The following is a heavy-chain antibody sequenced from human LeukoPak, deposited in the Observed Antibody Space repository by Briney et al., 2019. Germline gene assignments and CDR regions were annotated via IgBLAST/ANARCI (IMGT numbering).Heavy chain of an antibody. CDR2: IYYSGST. D-gene: IGHD1-26*01. V-gene: IGHV4-59*08. Sequence: SETLSLTCTVSGGSISSYFCSWIRQPPGKALEWIGYIYYSGSTNYNPSLKSRVTISVDTSKNQFSLKLSSVTAADTAVYYCARGPLGPTYFDYWGQGTLVTVSS. CDR3: ARGPLGPTYFDY. J-gene: IGHJ4*02. CDR1: GGSISSYF.